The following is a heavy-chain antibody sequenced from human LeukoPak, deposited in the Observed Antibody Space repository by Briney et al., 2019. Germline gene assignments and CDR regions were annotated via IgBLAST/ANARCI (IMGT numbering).Heavy chain of an antibody. D-gene: IGHD6-19*01. J-gene: IGHJ4*01. CDR2: LSGSGITT. CDR1: GFTFSNSA. CDR3: AKGTNSSGWSYFDY. V-gene: IGHV3-23*01. Sequence: GGSLRLSCAASGFTFSNSAMSWVRQAPGKGLEWVSTLSGSGITTYYADSVKGRFTISRDNSKNTLYLQMNSLRAEDTAVYYCAKGTNSSGWSYFDYWGHGTLVTVSS.